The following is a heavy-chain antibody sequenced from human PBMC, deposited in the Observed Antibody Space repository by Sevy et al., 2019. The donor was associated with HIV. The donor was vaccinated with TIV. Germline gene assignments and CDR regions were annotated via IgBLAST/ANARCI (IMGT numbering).Heavy chain of an antibody. V-gene: IGHV1-3*01. CDR1: GYTFSNNA. CDR3: GGGKGGIFGVVTGQFDY. CDR2: VHAGNGHT. D-gene: IGHD3-3*01. Sequence: ASVKVSCKASGYTFSNNAIHWVRQAPGQRLEWMGWVHAGNGHTKFSEKFQDRVTISRDTSATTVYMDLTSLTSEDTGLYYWGGGKGGIFGVVTGQFDYWGQGTLVTVSS. J-gene: IGHJ4*02.